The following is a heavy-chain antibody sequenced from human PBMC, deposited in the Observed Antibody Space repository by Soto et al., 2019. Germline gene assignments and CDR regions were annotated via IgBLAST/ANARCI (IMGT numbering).Heavy chain of an antibody. J-gene: IGHJ4*02. V-gene: IGHV3-23*01. Sequence: EVQLLDSGGGLVQPGGSLGLSCAASGCTFNNFAMNCVRQAPGMGLEWVATISNTGGGTYYADSVKGRFTISRDNSKNTLHLQMSSLRVEDTAVYYCAKARLAGNFDYWGQGPKVTVSS. CDR1: GCTFNNFA. CDR2: ISNTGGGT. CDR3: AKARLAGNFDY.